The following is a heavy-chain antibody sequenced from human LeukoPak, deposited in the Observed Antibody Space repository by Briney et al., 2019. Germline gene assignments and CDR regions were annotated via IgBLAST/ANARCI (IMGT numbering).Heavy chain of an antibody. CDR2: IYSGGDT. V-gene: IGHV3-53*01. D-gene: IGHD4-17*01. CDR1: GFTVNSNY. Sequence: GGSLRLSCAASGFTVNSNYMSWVRQAPGKGLEWVSVIYSGGDTYYADSVKGRFTISRDNSKNTLYPQMNSLRAEDTAVYYCAREYGDYEFDYWGQGTLVTVSS. CDR3: AREYGDYEFDY. J-gene: IGHJ4*02.